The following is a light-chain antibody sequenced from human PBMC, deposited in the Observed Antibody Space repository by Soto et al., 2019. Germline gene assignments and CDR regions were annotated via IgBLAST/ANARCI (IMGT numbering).Light chain of an antibody. CDR3: QVSARQPEA. Sequence: DIQMAMSPSTLSGSVGDRITITCRASQTISSWLAWYQQKPGKAPKLLIYKASTLKSGVPSRFSGSGSGTEFTLISGILQPDDFVTYYCQVSARQPEACGEGTKVDIK. CDR2: KAS. V-gene: IGKV1-5*03. CDR1: QTISSW. J-gene: IGKJ1*01.